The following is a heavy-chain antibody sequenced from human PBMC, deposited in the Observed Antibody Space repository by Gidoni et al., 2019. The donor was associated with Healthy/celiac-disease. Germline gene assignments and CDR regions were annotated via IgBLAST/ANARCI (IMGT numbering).Heavy chain of an antibody. CDR1: GYTFTSYG. CDR2: ISAYNGNT. V-gene: IGHV1-18*01. D-gene: IGHD3-10*01. CDR3: ARDPYYYGSGSLGWFDP. J-gene: IGHJ5*02. Sequence: QVQLVQSGAEVKKPGASVKVSCKASGYTFTSYGISWVRQAPGQGLEWMGWISAYNGNTNYAQKLQGRVTMTTDTSTSTAYMELRSLRSDDTAVYYCARDPYYYGSGSLGWFDPWGQGTLVTVSS.